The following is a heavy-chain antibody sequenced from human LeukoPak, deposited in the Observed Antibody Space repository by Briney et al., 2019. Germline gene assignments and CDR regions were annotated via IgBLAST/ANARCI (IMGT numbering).Heavy chain of an antibody. CDR3: ARGLVPAAIGPSADYYYQYYMDV. CDR1: GGTFSSYA. D-gene: IGHD2-2*01. Sequence: SVKVSCKASGGTFSSYAISWVRQAPGQGLGWMGGIIPIFGTANYAQRCQRRVTITTDESTSTANMELSSLRSEDTAVYYCARGLVPAAIGPSADYYYQYYMDVWGEGTTVTVSS. CDR2: IIPIFGTA. V-gene: IGHV1-69*05. J-gene: IGHJ6*03.